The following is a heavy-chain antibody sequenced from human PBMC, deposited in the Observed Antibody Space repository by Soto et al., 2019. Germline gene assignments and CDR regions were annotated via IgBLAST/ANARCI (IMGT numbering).Heavy chain of an antibody. CDR2: IIPIFGTA. V-gene: IGHV1-69*13. CDR1: GGTFSSYA. CDR3: ARDLSAAGTRDYYYYYGMDV. J-gene: IGHJ6*02. Sequence: GASVKVSCKASGGTFSSYAISWVRQAPGQGLEWMGGIIPIFGTANYAQKFQGRVTITADESTSTAYMELSSLRSEDTAVYYCARDLSAAGTRDYYYYYGMDVWGQGTTVTVSS. D-gene: IGHD6-13*01.